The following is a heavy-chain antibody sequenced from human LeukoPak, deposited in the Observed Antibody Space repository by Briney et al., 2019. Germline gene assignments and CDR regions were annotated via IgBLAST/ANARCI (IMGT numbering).Heavy chain of an antibody. CDR3: VGAYDNSGYDAFDI. D-gene: IGHD3-22*01. V-gene: IGHV3-48*03. Sequence: GGSLRLSCAASGFTFSNYEMNWVRQAPGKGLEWVSYISSSGYSTLYADSVKGRFTISRDNAKNSLYLQVNSLRAEDTAVYYCVGAYDNSGYDAFDIWGQGTLVTVSS. CDR1: GFTFSNYE. CDR2: ISSSGYST. J-gene: IGHJ3*02.